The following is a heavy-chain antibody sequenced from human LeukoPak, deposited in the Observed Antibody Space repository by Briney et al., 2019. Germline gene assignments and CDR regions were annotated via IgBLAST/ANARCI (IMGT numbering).Heavy chain of an antibody. CDR1: GFTFSSYS. V-gene: IGHV3-21*01. D-gene: IGHD2-2*01. CDR3: ARGSSTSATNIWFDP. CDR2: ISASGTYI. Sequence: PGGSLRLSCVASGFTFSSYSMSWVRQAPGKGLEWVSSISASGTYIYYADSVKGRFTISRNNAKNSPYLQMQMNGLRAEDTAVYYCARGSSTSATNIWFDPWGQGTLVTVSS. J-gene: IGHJ5*02.